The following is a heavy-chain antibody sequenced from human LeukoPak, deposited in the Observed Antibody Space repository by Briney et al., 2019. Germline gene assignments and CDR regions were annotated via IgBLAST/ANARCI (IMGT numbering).Heavy chain of an antibody. CDR3: ARDNVGVCTY. CDR2: ISSSGSTI. D-gene: IGHD5/OR15-5a*01. Sequence: GGSLRLSCAASGFTFSSYSMNWVRQAPGKGLEWVSYISSSGSTIYYADSVKGRFTISRDNAKNSLYLQMNSLRAEDTAVYYCARDNVGVCTYWGQGTLVTVSS. J-gene: IGHJ4*02. CDR1: GFTFSSYS. V-gene: IGHV3-48*04.